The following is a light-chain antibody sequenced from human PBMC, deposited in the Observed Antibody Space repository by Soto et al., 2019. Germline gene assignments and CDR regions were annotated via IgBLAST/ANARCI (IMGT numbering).Light chain of an antibody. J-gene: IGKJ2*03. CDR2: DAS. Sequence: IQMTQSPSTLSASVGDPVTVTSRASQSVSSWLAWYQQKPGKAPKLLIYDASNLESWVPSTFGGSGSGTEFTLTISSLQHDDVATYFCQEYNYYPNSFGQGT. V-gene: IGKV1-5*01. CDR1: QSVSSW. CDR3: QEYNYYPNS.